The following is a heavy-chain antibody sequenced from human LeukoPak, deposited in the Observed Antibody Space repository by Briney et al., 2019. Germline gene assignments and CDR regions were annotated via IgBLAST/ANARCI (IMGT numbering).Heavy chain of an antibody. CDR1: GFIFSTHW. J-gene: IGHJ4*02. D-gene: IGHD6-19*01. Sequence: GGSLRLSCAASGFIFSTHWMNWVRQAPGKGLEWVAVIKGDRSETVYVDSVKGRFTISRDNTKNSLYLQMNSLRAEDTAVYYCVGGSGWLPDFWGQGVLVTVSS. CDR3: VGGSGWLPDF. CDR2: IKGDRSET. V-gene: IGHV3-7*01.